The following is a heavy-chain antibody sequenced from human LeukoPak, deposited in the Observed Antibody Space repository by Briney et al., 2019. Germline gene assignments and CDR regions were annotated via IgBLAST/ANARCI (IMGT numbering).Heavy chain of an antibody. D-gene: IGHD2-2*02. CDR3: ARDRDIVVVPAAIRYYYYGMDV. Sequence: GASVKLSCKASGYTFTSYGISWVRQAPGQGLEWMGWISAYNGNTNYAQKLQGRVTMTTDTSTSTAYMELRSLRSDDTAVYYCARDRDIVVVPAAIRYYYYGMDVWGQGTTVTVSS. V-gene: IGHV1-18*01. CDR2: ISAYNGNT. CDR1: GYTFTSYG. J-gene: IGHJ6*02.